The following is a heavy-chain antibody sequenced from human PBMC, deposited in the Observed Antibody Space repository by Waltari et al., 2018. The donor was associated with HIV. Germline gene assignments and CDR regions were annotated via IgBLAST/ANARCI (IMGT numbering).Heavy chain of an antibody. V-gene: IGHV4-34*01. CDR2: SNHRGRT. CDR3: ARGGNYYGSGSYYKLDY. CDR1: GVSFSGYY. Sequence: QVQLQQWGAGLLKPSETLSLTCAVYGVSFSGYYWSWVRQSPGKGLAGIWESNHRGRTNYNPSLKRRVSMSVDTSKNQFSLKLSFVTAADTAVYYCARGGNYYGSGSYYKLDYWGQGTLVTVSS. J-gene: IGHJ4*02. D-gene: IGHD3-10*01.